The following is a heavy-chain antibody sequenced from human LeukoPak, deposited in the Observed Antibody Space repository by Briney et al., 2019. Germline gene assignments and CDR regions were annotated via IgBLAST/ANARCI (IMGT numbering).Heavy chain of an antibody. CDR2: IYSGGST. V-gene: IGHV3-53*01. J-gene: IGHJ6*02. D-gene: IGHD1-26*01. CDR1: GFIVSSNY. Sequence: PGGSLRLSCAASGFIVSSNYMSWVRQAPGKGLEWVSVIYSGGSTYYADSVKGRFTISRDNSKNTLYLQMNSLRAEDTAVYYCARDIGVGATNYYYGMDVWGQGTTVTVSS. CDR3: ARDIGVGATNYYYGMDV.